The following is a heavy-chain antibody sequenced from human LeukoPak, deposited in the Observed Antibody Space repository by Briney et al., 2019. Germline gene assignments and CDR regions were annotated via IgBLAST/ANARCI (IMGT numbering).Heavy chain of an antibody. CDR3: ARDLAPPYDSSVPFDY. D-gene: IGHD3-22*01. Sequence: GASVKVSCKXSGYTFTSYYTHWVRQAPGQGLEWMGIINPSGGSTSYAQKFQGRVTMTRDTSTSTVYMELSSLRSEDTAVYYCARDLAPPYDSSVPFDYWGQGTLVTVSS. CDR2: INPSGGST. CDR1: GYTFTSYY. J-gene: IGHJ4*02. V-gene: IGHV1-46*01.